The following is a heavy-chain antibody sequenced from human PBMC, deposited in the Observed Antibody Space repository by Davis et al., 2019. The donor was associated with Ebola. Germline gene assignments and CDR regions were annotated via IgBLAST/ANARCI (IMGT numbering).Heavy chain of an antibody. CDR2: ISGTGGST. V-gene: IGHV3-23*01. CDR3: ARDNWYKNDN. CDR1: GFTFNSYG. Sequence: GESLKISCAASGFTFNSYGLSWVRQAPGKGLEWVSTISGTGGSTYYADSVGGRFTISRDNAKNSLYLQMNSLRDEDTAMYYCARDNWYKNDNWGQGTLVTVSS. J-gene: IGHJ4*02. D-gene: IGHD1/OR15-1a*01.